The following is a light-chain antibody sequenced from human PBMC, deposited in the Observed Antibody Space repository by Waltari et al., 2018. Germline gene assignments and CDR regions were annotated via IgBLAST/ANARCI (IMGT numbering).Light chain of an antibody. Sequence: DIQMTQSPPSLSASVGDRVTITCRAGQTIRTYLNWYQQTPGKAPRLLIYAAYTLRSGVPARFSASGSGTNFTLTISSLQPEDFATFYCQQTYSDPRTFGGGTKV. CDR3: QQTYSDPRT. CDR2: AAY. V-gene: IGKV1-39*01. J-gene: IGKJ4*01. CDR1: QTIRTY.